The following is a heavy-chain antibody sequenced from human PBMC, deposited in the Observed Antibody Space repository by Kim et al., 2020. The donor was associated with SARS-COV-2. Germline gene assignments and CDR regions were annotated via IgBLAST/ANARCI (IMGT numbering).Heavy chain of an antibody. CDR2: IVGSDGTT. Sequence: GGSLRLSCTTSGFTFTGHAMSWVRQAPGKGLEWVSSIVGSDGTTYYVDSVRGRFSISRDDSKNTLYLQMSALRADDTAACYCLKGGWGWIWDYWGQGTLVTVSS. CDR3: LKGGWGWIWDY. V-gene: IGHV3-23*01. CDR1: GFTFTGHA. J-gene: IGHJ4*02. D-gene: IGHD2-21*01.